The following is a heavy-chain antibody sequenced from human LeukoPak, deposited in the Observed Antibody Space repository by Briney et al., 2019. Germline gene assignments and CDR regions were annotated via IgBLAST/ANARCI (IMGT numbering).Heavy chain of an antibody. J-gene: IGHJ4*02. CDR1: GFTVSSIY. D-gene: IGHD6-19*01. CDR2: IYSGGGT. Sequence: GGSLRLSCAASGFTVSSIYMSWVRQAPGKGLQWVSLIYSGGGTYYADSVKGRFTISRDNSKNTLYLQLNSLRAADTAVYYCAREGSSGFLGYWGQGTLVTVSS. V-gene: IGHV3-53*01. CDR3: AREGSSGFLGY.